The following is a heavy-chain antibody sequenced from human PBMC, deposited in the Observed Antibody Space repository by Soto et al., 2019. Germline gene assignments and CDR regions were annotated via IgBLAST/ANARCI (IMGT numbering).Heavy chain of an antibody. CDR3: ARERDGYNPNAFDI. J-gene: IGHJ3*02. V-gene: IGHV4-59*01. D-gene: IGHD5-12*01. CDR1: GGSISSYY. Sequence: SETLSLTCTVSGGSISSYYWSWIRQPPGKGLEWIGYIYYSGSTNYNPSLKSRVTISVDTSKNQFSLKLSSVTAADTAVYYCARERDGYNPNAFDIWGQGTMVTVSS. CDR2: IYYSGST.